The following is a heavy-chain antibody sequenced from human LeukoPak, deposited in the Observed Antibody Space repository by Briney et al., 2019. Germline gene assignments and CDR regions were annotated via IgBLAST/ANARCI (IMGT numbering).Heavy chain of an antibody. V-gene: IGHV3-21*04. CDR3: AKDPSGGRWYFEPNWFDS. Sequence: PGGSLRLSCAASGFTSSSYSMNWLRPAPGKGLVWVSSISSSSSYILYAESVKGRFTISRDNSKNTLYLQMNSLRAEDTAVYYCAKDPSGGRWYFEPNWFDSWGQGTLVTVSS. D-gene: IGHD6-13*01. CDR1: GFTSSSYS. CDR2: ISSSSSYI. J-gene: IGHJ5*01.